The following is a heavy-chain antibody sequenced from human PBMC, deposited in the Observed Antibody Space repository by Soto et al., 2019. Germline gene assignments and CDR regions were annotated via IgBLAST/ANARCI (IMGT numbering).Heavy chain of an antibody. J-gene: IGHJ4*02. Sequence: SKTPSISSTFSDYSISSSNCWDWIRQPPGKGLEWIGYIYYSGTTYYNPSLKSRVTMSVDTSKNQFSLKLTSVTAVDTAVYYCARDKIRGLFDYWGKGTLVTGSS. CDR3: ARDKIRGLFDY. V-gene: IGHV4-28*03. D-gene: IGHD5-12*01. CDR2: IYYSGTT. CDR1: DYSISSSNC.